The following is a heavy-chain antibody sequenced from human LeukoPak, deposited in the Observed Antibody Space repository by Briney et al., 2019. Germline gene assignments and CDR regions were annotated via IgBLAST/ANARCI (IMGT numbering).Heavy chain of an antibody. V-gene: IGHV3-48*02. CDR1: GFTFSTYS. J-gene: IGHJ4*02. CDR2: ISSSSSTI. Sequence: PGGSLRLSCAVSGFTFSTYSMIWVRQAPGKGREWVSYISSSSSTILYADSLKGRFTISRDNAKNSLYLQMNSLRDEDNAVYYCAREAGDYGDPRREFHYWGQGTLVTVSS. CDR3: AREAGDYGDPRREFHY. D-gene: IGHD4-17*01.